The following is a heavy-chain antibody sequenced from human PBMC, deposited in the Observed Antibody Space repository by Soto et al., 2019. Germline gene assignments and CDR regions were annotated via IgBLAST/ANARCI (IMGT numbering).Heavy chain of an antibody. CDR3: ARGVDRQWADY. D-gene: IGHD6-19*01. CDR2: IHHSGST. V-gene: IGHV4-59*01. Sequence: SETLSLTCTVSGGSISSYYWSWLRQPPGKGLEWIGHIHHSGSTNYNPSLKSRVTMSLDTSKIQFSLKLSSVTAADTAVYYCARGVDRQWADYWGQGTLVTVSS. CDR1: GGSISSYY. J-gene: IGHJ4*02.